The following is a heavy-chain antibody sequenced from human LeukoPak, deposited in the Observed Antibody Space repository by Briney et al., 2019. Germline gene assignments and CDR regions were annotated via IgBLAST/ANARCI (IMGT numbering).Heavy chain of an antibody. CDR1: GGSISSYY. CDR2: IYYSGGT. CDR3: ARGLELGHDY. D-gene: IGHD1-7*01. J-gene: IGHJ4*02. Sequence: SETLSLTCTVSGGSISSYYWSWIRQPPGKGLEWIGYIYYSGGTNYNPSLKSRVTISVDTSKNQFSLKLSSVTAADTAVYYCARGLELGHDYWGQGTLVTVSS. V-gene: IGHV4-59*01.